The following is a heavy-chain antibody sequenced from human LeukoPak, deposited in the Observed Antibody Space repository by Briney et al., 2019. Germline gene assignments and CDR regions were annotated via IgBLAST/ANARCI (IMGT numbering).Heavy chain of an antibody. CDR3: AKDLGYTTYGYYFDY. D-gene: IGHD4-11*01. CDR2: IGAGGTFT. J-gene: IGHJ4*02. V-gene: IGHV3-23*01. Sequence: GGSLRLSCTASGFTFSSYAMNWVRQAPGKGLEWVSGIGAGGTFTYYADSAKGRFTISRDNSRNTLYLQMNSLRADDTAVYYCAKDLGYTTYGYYFDYWGQGTLVTVSS. CDR1: GFTFSSYA.